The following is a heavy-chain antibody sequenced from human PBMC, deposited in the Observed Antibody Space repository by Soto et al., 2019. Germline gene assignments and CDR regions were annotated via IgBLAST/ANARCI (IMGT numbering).Heavy chain of an antibody. CDR3: SKDGGFCSGDNCYSPGY. V-gene: IGHV3-30*18. J-gene: IGHJ4*02. CDR2: ISYDGNDK. Sequence: PGGSLRLSCAASGFTFSNYGMHWVRQAPGKGLEWVAVISYDGNDKYYADYVKGRFTVSRDNSKNTLYLQVDSLRAEDTAVYYFSKDGGFCSGDNCYSPGYWGQGTLVTVSS. CDR1: GFTFSNYG. D-gene: IGHD2-15*01.